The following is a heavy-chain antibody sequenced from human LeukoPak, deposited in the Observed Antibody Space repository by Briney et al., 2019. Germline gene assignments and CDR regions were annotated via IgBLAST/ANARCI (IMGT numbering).Heavy chain of an antibody. CDR1: GFTFSSYS. Sequence: GSLRLSCAASGFTFSSYSMNWVRQAPGKGLEWVSYISSSSSTIYYADSVKGRFTTSRDNAKNSLYLQMNSLRAEDTAVYYCARGDYSNYPWNYWGQGTLVTVSS. J-gene: IGHJ4*02. D-gene: IGHD4-11*01. CDR2: ISSSSSTI. CDR3: ARGDYSNYPWNY. V-gene: IGHV3-48*01.